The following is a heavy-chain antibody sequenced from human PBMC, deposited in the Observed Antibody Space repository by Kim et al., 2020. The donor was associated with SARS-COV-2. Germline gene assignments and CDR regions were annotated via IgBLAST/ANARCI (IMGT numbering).Heavy chain of an antibody. D-gene: IGHD3-10*01. J-gene: IGHJ4*02. Sequence: ASVKVSCKASGYTFIGYYIHWLRQAPGQGPEWMGRINTDAGGPKYGQNFQGRVTMTRDTSISTAYMELNRLTSDDTAVYYCAGGSLLWFGEYWGQGTPGTVSS. CDR3: AGGSLLWFGEY. CDR1: GYTFIGYY. CDR2: INTDAGGP. V-gene: IGHV1-2*02.